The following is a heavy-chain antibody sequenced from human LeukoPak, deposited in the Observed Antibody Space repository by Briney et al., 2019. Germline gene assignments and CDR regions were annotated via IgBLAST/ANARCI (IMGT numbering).Heavy chain of an antibody. CDR3: ARAGGRSWFDP. CDR1: GYTITDYY. V-gene: IGHV1-2*02. J-gene: IGHJ5*02. CDR2: INPNSGGT. Sequence: ASVKVSCKASGYTITDYYIHWVRQAPGQGLEWMGWINPNSGGTNYAQKFQGRVTMTSDTSISTAYMELSRLTSDDTAVYYCARAGGRSWFDPWSQGTLVTVSS.